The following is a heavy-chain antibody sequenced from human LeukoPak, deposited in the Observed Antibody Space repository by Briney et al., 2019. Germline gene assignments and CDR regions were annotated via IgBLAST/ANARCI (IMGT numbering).Heavy chain of an antibody. V-gene: IGHV1-3*01. CDR3: ARTLNYYYGMDV. Sequence: ASVKVSCKASGYTFTSYAMHWVRQAPGQRLEWMGWINAGNGNTKYSQKFQGTVTITRDTSASTAYMELSSLRSEDTAVYYCARTLNYYYGMDVWGKGTTVTVSS. J-gene: IGHJ6*04. CDR1: GYTFTSYA. CDR2: INAGNGNT.